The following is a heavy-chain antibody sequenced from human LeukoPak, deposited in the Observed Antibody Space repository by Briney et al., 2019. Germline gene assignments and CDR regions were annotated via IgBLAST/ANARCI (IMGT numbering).Heavy chain of an antibody. J-gene: IGHJ6*02. D-gene: IGHD3-9*01. V-gene: IGHV1-8*01. Sequence: GASVKVSCKASGYTFTSYDINWVRQAPGQGLEWMGWMNPNSGNTGYAQKLQGRVTMTTDTSTSTAYMELRSLRSDDTAVYYCAREGILTGLYGMDVWGQGTTVTVSS. CDR2: MNPNSGNT. CDR3: AREGILTGLYGMDV. CDR1: GYTFTSYD.